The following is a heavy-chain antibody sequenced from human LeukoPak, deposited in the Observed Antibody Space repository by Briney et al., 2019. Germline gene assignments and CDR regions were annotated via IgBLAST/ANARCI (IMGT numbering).Heavy chain of an antibody. J-gene: IGHJ3*02. CDR2: IYSGGST. CDR1: GFTVSSNY. V-gene: IGHV3-53*01. D-gene: IGHD3-10*01. Sequence: SGGSLRLSCAASGFTVSSNYMSWVRQAPGKGLEWVSVIYSGGSTYYADSVKGRFTISRDNSKNTLYLQMNSLRAEDTAVYYCARDPVGSGSHPDAFDIWGQGTMVTVSS. CDR3: ARDPVGSGSHPDAFDI.